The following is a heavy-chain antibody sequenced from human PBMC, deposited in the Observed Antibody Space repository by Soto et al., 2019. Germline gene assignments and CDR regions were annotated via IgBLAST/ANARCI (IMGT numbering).Heavy chain of an antibody. CDR3: ATGASSSIGYSQFDY. V-gene: IGHV4-39*02. CDR2: IYYTGMT. D-gene: IGHD5-18*01. J-gene: IGHJ4*02. Sequence: QLQLQESGPGLVKPSETLSLTCTVSGTSVSSTDYYWGWIRQPPGKGLEWITSIYYTGMTYYNPSLKSRVTKSAKTSKNHFPLMLRSVTAADRAVYYCATGASSSIGYSQFDYWGQGTLVTVSS. CDR1: GTSVSSTDYY.